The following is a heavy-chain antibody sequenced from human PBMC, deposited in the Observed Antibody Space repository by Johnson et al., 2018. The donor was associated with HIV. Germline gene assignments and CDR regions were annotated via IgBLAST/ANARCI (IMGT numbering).Heavy chain of an antibody. CDR2: LNSDGSSV. J-gene: IGHJ3*02. CDR3: ARDSNRYAFDI. Sequence: VQLVESGGGLVQPGGSLRLSCAASGFTFSSYWMHWVRQAPGKGLMWVSRLNSDGSSVSYADFVKGRFTVSRDNSKNTLYLQMNSLRAEDTAVYYCARDSNRYAFDIWGQGTMVTVSS. CDR1: GFTFSSYW. V-gene: IGHV3-74*01. D-gene: IGHD2-8*01.